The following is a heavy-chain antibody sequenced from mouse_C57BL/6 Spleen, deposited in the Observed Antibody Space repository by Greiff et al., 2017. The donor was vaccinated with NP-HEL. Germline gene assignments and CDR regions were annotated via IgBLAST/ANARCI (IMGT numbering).Heavy chain of an antibody. CDR3: ARTPAGYFDV. J-gene: IGHJ1*03. Sequence: QVQLQQSGPELVKPGASVKISCKASVYAFSSSWMNWVKQRPGKGLEWIGRLYPGDGDTNYNGKFKGKATLTADKSSSTAYMQLSSLTSEDSAVYICARTPAGYFDVWGTGTTVTVSS. V-gene: IGHV1-82*01. CDR2: LYPGDGDT. CDR1: VYAFSSSW.